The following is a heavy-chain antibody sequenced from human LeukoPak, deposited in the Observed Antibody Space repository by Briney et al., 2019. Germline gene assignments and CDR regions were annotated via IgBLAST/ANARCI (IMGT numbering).Heavy chain of an antibody. CDR2: IYHSGST. V-gene: IGHV4-38-2*02. CDR3: ARDRAAAAGSVDY. D-gene: IGHD6-13*01. CDR1: GYSINSGYY. J-gene: IGHJ4*02. Sequence: SETLSLTCTVSGYSINSGYYWGWIRQPPGKGLEWIGSIYHSGSTYYNPSLKSRVIISVDTSKNQFSLKLSSVTAADTAVYYCARDRAAAAGSVDYWGQGALLTVSS.